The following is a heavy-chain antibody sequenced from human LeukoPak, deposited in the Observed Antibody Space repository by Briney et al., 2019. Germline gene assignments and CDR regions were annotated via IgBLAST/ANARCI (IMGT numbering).Heavy chain of an antibody. CDR1: GGSISSYY. J-gene: IGHJ4*02. D-gene: IGHD3-3*01. Sequence: PSETLSLTCTVSGGSISSYYWSWIRQPAGKGLEWIGRIYTSGSTNYNPSLKSRVTISVDTSKNQFSLKLSSVTAADTAVYYCARSPVLIFGVVTYFDYWGQGTLVTVSS. CDR2: IYTSGST. V-gene: IGHV4-4*07. CDR3: ARSPVLIFGVVTYFDY.